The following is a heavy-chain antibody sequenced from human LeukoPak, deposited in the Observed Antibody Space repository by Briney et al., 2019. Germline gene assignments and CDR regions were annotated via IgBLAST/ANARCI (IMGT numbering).Heavy chain of an antibody. CDR1: GFTVSRYA. CDR2: ITNSNGKT. D-gene: IGHD6-19*01. Sequence: GGSLRLSCVASGFTVSRYAMSWVRRVPGKGLEWVSSITNSNGKTYYADSVKGRFTISRDESENTVFLQMNSLRAEDTAIYYCAKDHPSSGWPTFEYWGQGTLVTVSP. J-gene: IGHJ4*02. V-gene: IGHV3-23*01. CDR3: AKDHPSSGWPTFEY.